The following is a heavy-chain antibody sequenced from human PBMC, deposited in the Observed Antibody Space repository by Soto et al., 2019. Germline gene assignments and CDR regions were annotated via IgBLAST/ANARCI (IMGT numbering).Heavy chain of an antibody. V-gene: IGHV1-24*01. CDR2: FDPEDGET. CDR1: GGTFSRHA. CDR3: ATDRGSSGSYVDAFDI. Sequence: ASVTVSCMASGGTFSRHAIRWVRQAPGPELEWMGGFDPEDGETIYAQKFQGRVTMTEDKSTDTAYMELSSLRSEDTAVYYCATDRGSSGSYVDAFDIWGQGTMVTVSS. D-gene: IGHD2-15*01. J-gene: IGHJ3*02.